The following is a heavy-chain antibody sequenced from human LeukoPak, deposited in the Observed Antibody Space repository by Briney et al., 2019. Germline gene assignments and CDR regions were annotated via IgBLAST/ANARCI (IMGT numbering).Heavy chain of an antibody. CDR3: ARPENDGSYHH. J-gene: IGHJ5*02. CDR1: GGSISSSSYY. D-gene: IGHD1-26*01. CDR2: IYYSGSA. V-gene: IGHV4-39*01. Sequence: SETLSLTCTVSGGSISSSSYYWGWIRQPPGKGLEWIGSIYYSGSAYYNPSLKSRVTISVDTSKNQFSLKLSSVTAADTAVYYCARPENDGSYHHWGRGTLVTVSS.